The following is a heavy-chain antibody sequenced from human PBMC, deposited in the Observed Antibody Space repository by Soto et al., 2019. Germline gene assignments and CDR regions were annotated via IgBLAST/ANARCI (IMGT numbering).Heavy chain of an antibody. CDR2: ISAYNGNT. Sequence: QVQLVQSGAEVKKPGASVKVSCKASGYTFTSYGISWVRQAPGQGLEWMGWISAYNGNTNYAQKLQGRVTMTTDTPTSTAYMELRGLRSDDPAVYYCAGLDPIYCGGDCYSGWFDPWGQGTLVTVSS. CDR1: GYTFTSYG. D-gene: IGHD2-21*02. V-gene: IGHV1-18*01. J-gene: IGHJ5*02. CDR3: AGLDPIYCGGDCYSGWFDP.